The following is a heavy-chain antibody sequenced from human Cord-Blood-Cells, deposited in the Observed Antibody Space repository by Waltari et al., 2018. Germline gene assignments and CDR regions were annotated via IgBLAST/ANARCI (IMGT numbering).Heavy chain of an antibody. CDR3: ARGEYFDY. V-gene: IGHV6-1*01. CDR2: TYYRSKGYN. Sequence: QVQLQQSGPGLVKPTQTPSPPCAISGDRCPRTSAALNWIRQSPSRGLEWLGRTYYRSKGYNDYAVSVKSRITINPDTSKNQFSLQLNSVTPEDTAVYYCARGEYFDYWGQGTLVTVSS. CDR1: GDRCPRTSAA. J-gene: IGHJ4*02.